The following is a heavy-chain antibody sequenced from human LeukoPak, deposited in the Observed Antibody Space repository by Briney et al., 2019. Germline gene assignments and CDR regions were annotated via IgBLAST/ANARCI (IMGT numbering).Heavy chain of an antibody. CDR2: INHSGST. CDR1: GGSFSGYY. J-gene: IGHJ4*02. Sequence: SETLSLTCAVYGGSFSGYYWSWIRQPPGKGLEWIGEINHSGSTNYNPSLKSRVTISVDTSKNQFSLKLSSVTAADTAVYYCARGPIVVVPAAMSRLDYWGQGTLVTVSS. CDR3: ARGPIVVVPAAMSRLDY. V-gene: IGHV4-34*01. D-gene: IGHD2-2*01.